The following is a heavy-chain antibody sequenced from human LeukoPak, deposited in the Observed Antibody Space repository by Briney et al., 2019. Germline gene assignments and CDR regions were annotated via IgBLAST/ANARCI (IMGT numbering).Heavy chain of an antibody. CDR1: GFTFSSYA. CDR2: ISGSGGST. CDR3: AKFGIRYFGWLFSNDAFDI. D-gene: IGHD3-9*01. J-gene: IGHJ3*02. Sequence: GGSLRLSCAASGFTFSSYAMSWVRQAPGKGLEWVSAISGSGGSTYYADSVKGRFTISRDNSKNTLYLQMNSLRAEDTAVYYCAKFGIRYFGWLFSNDAFDIWGQGTMVTVSS. V-gene: IGHV3-23*01.